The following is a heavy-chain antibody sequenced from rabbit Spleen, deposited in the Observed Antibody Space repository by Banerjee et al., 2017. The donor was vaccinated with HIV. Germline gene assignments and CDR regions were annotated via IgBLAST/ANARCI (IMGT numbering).Heavy chain of an antibody. CDR1: GFSFSDRDV. V-gene: IGHV1S45*01. CDR3: VRDQAGVAGYGPWYFNL. D-gene: IGHD6-1*01. CDR2: IAAGSGGTT. J-gene: IGHJ4*01. Sequence: EQLEESGGGLVKPEGSLTLSCKASGFSFSDRDVMCWVRQAPGKGLEWIACIAAGSGGTTYYANWAKGRLTISRHNAQNTLYLQLNSLTAADTATYFCVRDQAGVAGYGPWYFNLWGQGTLVTVS.